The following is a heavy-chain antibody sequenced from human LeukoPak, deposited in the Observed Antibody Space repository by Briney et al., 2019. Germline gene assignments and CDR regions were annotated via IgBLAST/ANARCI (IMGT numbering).Heavy chain of an antibody. Sequence: SETLSLTCTVSGGSISSSSYYWGWIRQPPGKGLEWIGSIYYSGSTYYNPSLKSRVTISVDTSKNQFSLKLSSVTAADTAVYYCARVERRYYGSGSYYPDYWGQGTLVTVSS. CDR1: GGSISSSSYY. J-gene: IGHJ4*02. CDR2: IYYSGST. D-gene: IGHD3-10*01. V-gene: IGHV4-39*07. CDR3: ARVERRYYGSGSYYPDY.